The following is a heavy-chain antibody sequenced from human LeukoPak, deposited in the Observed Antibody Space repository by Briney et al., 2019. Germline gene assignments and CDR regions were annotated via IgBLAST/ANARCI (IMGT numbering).Heavy chain of an antibody. D-gene: IGHD4-17*01. Sequence: GGSLRLSCVASGFTVSNNYMTWVRQAPGKGLEWVSIIYNGGSPYYADSVKGRFTISRDNSKNTLYLQMNSLRAEDTAVYYCARAVSNDYAASWGQGTLVTVSS. CDR3: ARAVSNDYAAS. CDR2: IYNGGSP. CDR1: GFTVSNNY. V-gene: IGHV3-53*01. J-gene: IGHJ5*02.